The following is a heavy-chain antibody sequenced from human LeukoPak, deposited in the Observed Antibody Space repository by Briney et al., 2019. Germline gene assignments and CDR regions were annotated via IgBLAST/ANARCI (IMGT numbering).Heavy chain of an antibody. CDR3: AKDSTMVRGVTKIHFDY. J-gene: IGHJ4*02. CDR1: GFTFSSYS. Sequence: GGSLRLSCTASGFTFSSYSMNWVRQAPGKGLEWVSAISGSGGSTYYADSVKGRFTISRDNSKNTLYLQMNSLRAEDTAVYYCAKDSTMVRGVTKIHFDYWGQGTLVTVSS. CDR2: ISGSGGST. V-gene: IGHV3-23*01. D-gene: IGHD3-10*01.